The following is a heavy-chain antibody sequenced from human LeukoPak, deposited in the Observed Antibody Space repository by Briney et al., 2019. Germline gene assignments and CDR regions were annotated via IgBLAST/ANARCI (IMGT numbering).Heavy chain of an antibody. CDR2: IYYSGST. CDR3: ARRSVYYGMDV. V-gene: IGHV4-59*08. CDR1: GGSISSYY. Sequence: SETLSLTCTVSGGSISSYYWSWLRQPPGKGLEWIGYIYYSGSTNYNPSLKSRVTISVDTSKNQFSLKLSSVTAADTAVYYCARRSVYYGMDVWGQGTTVTVSS. J-gene: IGHJ6*02.